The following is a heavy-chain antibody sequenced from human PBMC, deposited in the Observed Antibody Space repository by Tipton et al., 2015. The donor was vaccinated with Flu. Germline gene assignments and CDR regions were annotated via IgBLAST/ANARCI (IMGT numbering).Heavy chain of an antibody. CDR3: ARFETVNPAAIDS. Sequence: SLRLSCAASGFTFSSYSMNWVRQAPGKGLEWVSSISSDSHYIYYADSVKGRFTISRDNAKNSLCLQMNSLRAEDTAVYYCARFETVNPAAIDSWGQGTLVPVSS. V-gene: IGHV3-21*01. J-gene: IGHJ5*01. CDR1: GFTFSSYS. CDR2: ISSDSHYI. D-gene: IGHD4-11*01.